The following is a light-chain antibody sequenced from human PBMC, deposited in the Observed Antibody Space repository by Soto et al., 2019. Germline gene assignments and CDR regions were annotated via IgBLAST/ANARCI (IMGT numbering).Light chain of an antibody. V-gene: IGLV3-21*02. CDR1: NIGSKS. CDR3: AAWDDSLSGQGV. CDR2: DDS. Sequence: SYELTQPPSVSVAPRQTARITCGGNNIGSKSVHWYRQKPGQAPVLVVYDDSDRPSGIPERFSGSKSGTSASLAISGLRSEDEADYYCAAWDDSLSGQGVFGGGTKVTVL. J-gene: IGLJ2*01.